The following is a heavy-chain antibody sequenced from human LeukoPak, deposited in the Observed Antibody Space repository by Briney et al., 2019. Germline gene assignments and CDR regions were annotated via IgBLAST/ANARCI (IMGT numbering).Heavy chain of an antibody. D-gene: IGHD5-12*01. CDR2: INSDGSST. CDR3: ARVKSSGYGEYYFDY. Sequence: QPGGSLRLSCAASGFTFSSYWMHWVRQAPGKGLVWVSRINSDGSSTSYADSVKGRFTSSRDNAKNTLYLQMNSLRAEDTAVYYCARVKSSGYGEYYFDYWGQGTLVTVSS. V-gene: IGHV3-74*01. J-gene: IGHJ4*02. CDR1: GFTFSSYW.